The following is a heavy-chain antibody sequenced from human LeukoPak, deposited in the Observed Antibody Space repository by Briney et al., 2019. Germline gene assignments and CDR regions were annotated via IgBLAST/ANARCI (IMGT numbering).Heavy chain of an antibody. V-gene: IGHV3-23*01. CDR1: GFTFSSYA. J-gene: IGHJ4*02. CDR3: AKQLLWFGELFDY. D-gene: IGHD3-10*01. Sequence: GGSLRLSCAASGFTFSSYAVSWVRQAPGKGLEWVSAISGSGGSTYYADSVKGRFTISRDNSKNTLYLQMNSLRAEDTAVYYCAKQLLWFGELFDYWGQGTLVTVSS. CDR2: ISGSGGST.